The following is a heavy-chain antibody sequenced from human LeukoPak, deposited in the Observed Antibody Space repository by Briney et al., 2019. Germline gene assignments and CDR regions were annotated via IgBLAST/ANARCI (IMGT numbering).Heavy chain of an antibody. V-gene: IGHV3-74*01. D-gene: IGHD5-18*01. CDR1: GFTFSSYW. CDR2: INSDGSST. J-gene: IGHJ6*03. CDR3: AREGYTYGPHYYYMAV. Sequence: PGGSLRLSCAASGFTFSSYWMHWVRQAPGKGLVWVSRINSDGSSTSYADSVKGRFTISRDTSKNTLFLQMNSLRPEDTAVYYCAREGYTYGPHYYYMAVWGKGTTVTVSS.